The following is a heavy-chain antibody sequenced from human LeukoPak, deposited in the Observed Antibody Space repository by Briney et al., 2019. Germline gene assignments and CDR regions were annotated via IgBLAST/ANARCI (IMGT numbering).Heavy chain of an antibody. CDR2: INSDGSST. J-gene: IGHJ3*02. Sequence: GGSLRLSCAASGFTFSSYWMHWLRQAPGKGLVWVSRINSDGSSTSYADSVKGRFTISRDNAKNTLYLQMNSLRAEDTAVYYCARDPIVGATTVTFDIWGQGTMVTVSS. CDR3: ARDPIVGATTVTFDI. V-gene: IGHV3-74*01. CDR1: GFTFSSYW. D-gene: IGHD1-26*01.